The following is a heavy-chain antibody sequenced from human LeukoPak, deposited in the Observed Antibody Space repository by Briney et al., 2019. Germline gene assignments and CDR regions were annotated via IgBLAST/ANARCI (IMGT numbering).Heavy chain of an antibody. CDR1: GGSISSSSYY. D-gene: IGHD3-10*01. J-gene: IGHJ4*02. Sequence: SETLSLTCIVSGGSISSSSYYWGWIRQPPGKGLEWIGSIYYSGSTYYNPSLKSRVTISVDTSKNQFSLKLSSVTAADTAVYYCARRGGDVWGQGTLVTVSS. CDR2: IYYSGST. CDR3: ARRGGDV. V-gene: IGHV4-39*07.